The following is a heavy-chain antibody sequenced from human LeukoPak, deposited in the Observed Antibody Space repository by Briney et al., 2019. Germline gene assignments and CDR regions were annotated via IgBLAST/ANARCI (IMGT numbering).Heavy chain of an antibody. J-gene: IGHJ4*02. D-gene: IGHD5-12*01. CDR3: ARDPGIVATAYFDY. CDR1: GFTFSSYS. Sequence: GGSLRLSCAASGFTFSSYSMNWVRQAPGKGLEWVSYISSSSSTIYYADSVKGRFTISRDNAKNSLYLQTNSLRAEDTAVYYCARDPGIVATAYFDYWGQGTLVTVSS. V-gene: IGHV3-48*04. CDR2: ISSSSSTI.